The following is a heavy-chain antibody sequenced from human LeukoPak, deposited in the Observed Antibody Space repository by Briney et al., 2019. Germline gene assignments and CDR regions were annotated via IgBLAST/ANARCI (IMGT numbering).Heavy chain of an antibody. CDR2: ISGSGGST. CDR1: GFTFSSYA. V-gene: IGHV3-23*01. CDR3: AKYGPQDSGSSHFDY. J-gene: IGHJ4*02. Sequence: GGSLRLSCAASGFTFSSYAMSWVRQAPGKGLEWVSAISGSGGSTYYADSVKGRFTISRDNSKNTLYLQMNGLRAEDTAIYYCAKYGPQDSGSSHFDYWGQGALVTASS. D-gene: IGHD1-26*01.